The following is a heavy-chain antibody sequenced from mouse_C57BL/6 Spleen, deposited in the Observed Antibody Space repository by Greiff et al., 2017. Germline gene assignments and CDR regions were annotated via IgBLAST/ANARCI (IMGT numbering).Heavy chain of an antibody. V-gene: IGHV1-15*01. Sequence: VQLQQSGAELVRPGASVTLSCKASGYTFTDYEMHWVKQTPVHGLEWIGAIDPETGGTAYNQKFKGKAILTADNSSSTAYMDLRSLTSEDSAVYYCTRLYGSSNYWGQGTTLTVAS. CDR3: TRLYGSSNY. CDR2: IDPETGGT. J-gene: IGHJ2*01. D-gene: IGHD1-1*01. CDR1: GYTFTDYE.